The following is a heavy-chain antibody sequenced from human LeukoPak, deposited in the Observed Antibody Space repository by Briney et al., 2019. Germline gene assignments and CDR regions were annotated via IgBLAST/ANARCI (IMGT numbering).Heavy chain of an antibody. J-gene: IGHJ5*02. CDR1: GYTFTGYY. CDR3: ARDLLDIVVDPNHNWFDP. CDR2: MNPNSGNT. D-gene: IGHD2-15*01. Sequence: ASVKVSCKASGYTFTGYYMHWVRQAPGQGLEWMGWMNPNSGNTGYAQKFQGRVTITRNTSISTAYMELSSLRSEDTAVYYCARDLLDIVVDPNHNWFDPWGQGTLVTVSS. V-gene: IGHV1-8*03.